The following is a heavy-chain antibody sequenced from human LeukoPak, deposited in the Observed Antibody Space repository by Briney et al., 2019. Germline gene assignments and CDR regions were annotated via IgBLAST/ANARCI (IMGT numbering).Heavy chain of an antibody. CDR1: GFTFSNFV. CDR3: ARDRKGGSVDY. J-gene: IGHJ4*02. CDR2: ITSSSNTV. Sequence: GGSLRLSCAASGFTFSNFVMSWVRQAPGKGLEWVSFITSSSNTVYYADSTKGRFTISRDNAKNSLYLQMNSLRAEDTAVYYCARDRKGGSVDYCHQGTPVNCSS. D-gene: IGHD2-15*01. V-gene: IGHV3-48*01.